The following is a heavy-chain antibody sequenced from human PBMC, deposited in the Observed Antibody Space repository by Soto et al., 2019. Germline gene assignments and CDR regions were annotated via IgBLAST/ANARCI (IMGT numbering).Heavy chain of an antibody. J-gene: IGHJ4*02. CDR2: INHSGST. Sequence: SETLSLTCAVYGGSFSGYYWSWIRQPPGKGLEWIGEINHSGSTNYNPSLKSRVTISVDTSKNQFSLKLSSVTAADTAVYCCARVRWNYRAVDYWGQGTLVTVSS. V-gene: IGHV4-34*01. D-gene: IGHD1-7*01. CDR1: GGSFSGYY. CDR3: ARVRWNYRAVDY.